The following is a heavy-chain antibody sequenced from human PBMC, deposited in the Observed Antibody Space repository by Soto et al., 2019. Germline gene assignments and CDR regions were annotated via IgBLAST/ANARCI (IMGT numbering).Heavy chain of an antibody. CDR3: AKVGANDDILTGYYDYYYMDV. V-gene: IGHV3-30*18. Sequence: QVQLVESGGGVVQPGRSLRLSCAASGFTFSSYGMHWVRQAPGKGLEWVAVISYDGSNKYYADSVKGRFTISRDNSKNTLYLQRNSLRAEDTAVYYCAKVGANDDILTGYYDYYYMDVWGKGTTVTVSS. CDR1: GFTFSSYG. D-gene: IGHD3-9*01. CDR2: ISYDGSNK. J-gene: IGHJ6*03.